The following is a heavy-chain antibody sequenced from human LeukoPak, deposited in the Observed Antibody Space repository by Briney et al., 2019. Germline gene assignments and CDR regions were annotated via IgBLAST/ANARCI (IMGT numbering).Heavy chain of an antibody. J-gene: IGHJ6*03. CDR3: ARGDTAMGDYYYYYYMDV. CDR2: IYYSGST. Sequence: SETLSLTCTVSGGSISSGGYYWSWIRQHPGKGLEWIGYIYYSGSTYYNPSLKSRVTISVDTSKNQFSLKLSSVTAADTAVYYCARGDTAMGDYYYYYYMDVWGKGTTVTVSS. CDR1: GGSISSGGYY. V-gene: IGHV4-31*03. D-gene: IGHD5-18*01.